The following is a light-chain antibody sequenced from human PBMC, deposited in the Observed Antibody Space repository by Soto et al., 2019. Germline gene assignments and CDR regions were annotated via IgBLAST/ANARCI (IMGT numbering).Light chain of an antibody. CDR2: KAS. Sequence: DIQMTQSPSTLSASVGDRVTITCLASQSISCWLAWYQQKPGKAPKLLIYKASSLESGIPSRFSGSGSGTEFTLTISSLQPDDFATYYCQQYNSYSQGTFGQGTKVEIK. CDR3: QQYNSYSQGT. J-gene: IGKJ1*01. V-gene: IGKV1-5*03. CDR1: QSISCW.